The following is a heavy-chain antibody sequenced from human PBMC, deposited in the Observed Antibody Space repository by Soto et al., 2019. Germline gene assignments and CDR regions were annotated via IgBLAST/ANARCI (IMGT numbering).Heavy chain of an antibody. V-gene: IGHV3-23*01. J-gene: IGHJ5*02. CDR1: GFTFSNYA. CDR3: AKAGQEQWIRNWFDP. CDR2: IGGSGGST. D-gene: IGHD6-19*01. Sequence: GGSLRLSCAASGFTFSNYAMTWVRQAPGKGLDWVSTIGGSGGSTDYADSVKGRFTISRDNSKNTLYLQMNSLSVEDTAVYYCAKAGQEQWIRNWFDPWGQGTLVTVSS.